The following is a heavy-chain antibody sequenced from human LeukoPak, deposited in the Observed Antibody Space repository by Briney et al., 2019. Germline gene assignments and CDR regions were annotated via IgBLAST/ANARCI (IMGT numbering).Heavy chain of an antibody. CDR2: ISGSGGST. J-gene: IGHJ3*02. CDR1: GFTFSSYA. V-gene: IGHV3-23*01. Sequence: PGGSLRLSCAASGFTFSSYAMSWVRQAPGKGLEWVSAISGSGGSTYYADSVKGRFTISRDNAKNSLYLQMNSLRAEDTAVYYCARNWDQPVVVPAADYAFDIWGQGTMVTVSS. CDR3: ARNWDQPVVVPAADYAFDI. D-gene: IGHD2-2*01.